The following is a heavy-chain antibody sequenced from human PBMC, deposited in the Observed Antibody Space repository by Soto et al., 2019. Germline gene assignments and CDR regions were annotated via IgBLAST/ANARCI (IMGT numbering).Heavy chain of an antibody. CDR1: GYTFTGYY. V-gene: IGHV1-2*04. Sequence: ASVKVSCKASGYTFTGYYRHWVRQAPGQGLEWMGWINPHSGGTNYAQKFQGWVSMTRDTSISTAYMERSRLRSDDTAVYYCARTVKCSSTSCYLDYWGQGTLVTVSS. J-gene: IGHJ4*02. CDR2: INPHSGGT. CDR3: ARTVKCSSTSCYLDY. D-gene: IGHD2-2*01.